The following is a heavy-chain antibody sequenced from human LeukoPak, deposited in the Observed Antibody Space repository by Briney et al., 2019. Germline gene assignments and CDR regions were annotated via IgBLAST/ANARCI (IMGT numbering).Heavy chain of an antibody. CDR1: GGSISSQY. J-gene: IGHJ3*02. CDR3: ARSYFDNSGFDAFDI. V-gene: IGHV4-59*11. CDR2: MHNSGST. Sequence: SETLSLTCTVSGGSISSQYWSWIRQPPGEGLEWIGYMHNSGSTNFNPSLKSRVSISLDTSKNQFSLKLNSVTGADTAVYYCARSYFDNSGFDAFDIWGQGTMVTVSS. D-gene: IGHD3-22*01.